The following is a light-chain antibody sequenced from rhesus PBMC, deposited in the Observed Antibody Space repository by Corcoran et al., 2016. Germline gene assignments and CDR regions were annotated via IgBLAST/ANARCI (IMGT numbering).Light chain of an antibody. V-gene: IGKV1-21*01. Sequence: DIQMTQSPSSLSASVGDRVTITCRASQGISSWLAWYQQKPGKVPKLLIYKSSCLQSGVPSRFTGSGPGTDFTFNISSRKPEDFATYYCQQYNSAPLTFGGGTKVEIK. CDR3: QQYNSAPLT. J-gene: IGKJ4*01. CDR2: KSS. CDR1: QGISSW.